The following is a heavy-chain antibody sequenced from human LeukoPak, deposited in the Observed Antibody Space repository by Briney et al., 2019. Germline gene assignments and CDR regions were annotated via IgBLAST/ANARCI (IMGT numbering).Heavy chain of an antibody. D-gene: IGHD4-17*01. Sequence: ASVKVSCKASGYTFTNFYMHWVRQAPGQGLEWMAVINPSGGSTSYAQKFQGRVTMTRDTSTSTVYMELSSLRSEDTAVYYCARDDNGDNWFDPWGQGTLVTVSS. CDR3: ARDDNGDNWFDP. CDR1: GYTFTNFY. CDR2: INPSGGST. J-gene: IGHJ5*02. V-gene: IGHV1-46*01.